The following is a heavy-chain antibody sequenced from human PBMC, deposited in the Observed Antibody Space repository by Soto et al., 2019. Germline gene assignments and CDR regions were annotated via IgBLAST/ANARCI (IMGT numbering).Heavy chain of an antibody. CDR3: ARMAATGLHYGMDV. D-gene: IGHD1-1*01. CDR2: IFSNDEK. V-gene: IGHV2-26*01. CDR1: GFSLSKPRMG. Sequence: QVTLKESGPVLVKPTETLTLTCTVSGFSLSKPRMGVSWIRQPSGKALEWLAHIFSNDEKSYTTSLKTRLTISKDTSKSQGVLTMTNLDPGDTATYYCARMAATGLHYGMDVWGLGTTGTVSS. J-gene: IGHJ6*02.